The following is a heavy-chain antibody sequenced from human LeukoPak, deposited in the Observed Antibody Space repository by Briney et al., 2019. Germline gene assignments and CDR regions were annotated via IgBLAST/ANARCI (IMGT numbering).Heavy chain of an antibody. V-gene: IGHV3-66*02. CDR1: GLTVSSNY. J-gene: IGHJ4*01. CDR3: ARDDRYSDY. D-gene: IGHD2-21*02. CDR2: IYSGGSP. Sequence: PGGSLRLSCAVSGLTVSSNYMSWVRQAPGKGLEWVRVIYSGGSPYYADSVKGRFTISRDHSTNTLSLQMNSLRAEDTAVYYCARDDRYSDYWGQGTLVTVSS.